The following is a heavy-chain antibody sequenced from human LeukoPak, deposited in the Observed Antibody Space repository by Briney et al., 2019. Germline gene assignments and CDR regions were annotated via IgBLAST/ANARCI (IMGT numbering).Heavy chain of an antibody. V-gene: IGHV1-2*02. J-gene: IGHJ3*02. CDR3: ARGPLHYDFWSGYMWSPAFDI. CDR1: GYTFTGYY. Sequence: GASVKVSCKASGYTFTGYYMHWVRQAPGQGLEWMGWINPNSGGTNYAQKVQGRVTMTRDTSISTAYMELSRLRSDDTAVYYCARGPLHYDFWSGYMWSPAFDIWGQGTMVTVSS. D-gene: IGHD3-3*01. CDR2: INPNSGGT.